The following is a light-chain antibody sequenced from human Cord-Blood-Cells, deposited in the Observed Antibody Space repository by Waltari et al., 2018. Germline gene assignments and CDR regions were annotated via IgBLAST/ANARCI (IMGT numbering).Light chain of an antibody. J-gene: IGKJ3*01. Sequence: DIVMTHSPDSLPVSLGERATINCNSSQSVLYSSNNKNYLAWYQQKPGQPPKLLIYWASTRESGVPDRFSGSGSGTDFTLTISSLQAEDVAVYYCQQYYSTPFTFGPGTKVDIK. CDR1: QSVLYSSNNKNY. V-gene: IGKV4-1*01. CDR2: WAS. CDR3: QQYYSTPFT.